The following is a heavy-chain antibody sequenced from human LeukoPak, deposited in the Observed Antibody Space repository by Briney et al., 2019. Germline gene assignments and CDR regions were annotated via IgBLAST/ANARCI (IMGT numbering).Heavy chain of an antibody. D-gene: IGHD3-10*01. V-gene: IGHV4-39*07. J-gene: IGHJ4*02. CDR3: ARDLWDYGSGRVFDY. CDR1: GGSISSSSYY. Sequence: SETLSLTCTVSGGSISSSSYYWGWIRQPPGKGLEWIGSIYYSGSTYYNPSLNSRVTISVDTSKNQFSLKLSSVTAADTAVYYCARDLWDYGSGRVFDYWGQGTLVTVSS. CDR2: IYYSGST.